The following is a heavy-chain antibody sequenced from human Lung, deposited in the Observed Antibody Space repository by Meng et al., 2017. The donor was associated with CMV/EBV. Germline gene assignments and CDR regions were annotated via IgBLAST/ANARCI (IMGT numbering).Heavy chain of an antibody. Sequence: VQLVQSGAEVKKPGASVKVSCKSSGYTFTSHGVSWVRQAPGQGLEWMGWISGYNGNTNYAQELQGRVTMTTDTSTSTAYMELRSLRFDDTAVYYCARFYCSSTSCPHVLFDYWGQGTLVTVSS. CDR2: ISGYNGNT. CDR3: ARFYCSSTSCPHVLFDY. CDR1: GYTFTSHG. V-gene: IGHV1-18*01. J-gene: IGHJ4*02. D-gene: IGHD2-2*01.